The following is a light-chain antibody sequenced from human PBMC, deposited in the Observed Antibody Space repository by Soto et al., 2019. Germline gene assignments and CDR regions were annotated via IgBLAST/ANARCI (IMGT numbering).Light chain of an antibody. CDR3: SSYTSSTVL. V-gene: IGLV2-14*01. CDR2: DVT. Sequence: QSVLTQPASVSGSPGQSITISCTGHSSDVGGYNYVSWYQQHPGKAPKLMIYDVTSRPSGVSNRFSGSESGNTASLTISRLQAEDEADYYCSSYTSSTVLFGGGTKLTVL. J-gene: IGLJ2*01. CDR1: SSDVGGYNY.